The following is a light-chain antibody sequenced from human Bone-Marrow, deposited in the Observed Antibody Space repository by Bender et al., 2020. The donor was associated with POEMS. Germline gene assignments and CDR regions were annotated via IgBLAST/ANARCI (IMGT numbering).Light chain of an antibody. J-gene: IGLJ2*01. CDR1: VLADKY. Sequence: SYELTQPSSVSVSPRQTARITCSGDVLADKYARWFQQKPGQAPVLVIYDDTERPSGIPERFSGSSSGTTVTLTITGAQVEDEADDYCFCAPDNNLGVFGGGTRLTVL. CDR3: FCAPDNNLGV. V-gene: IGLV3-27*01. CDR2: DDT.